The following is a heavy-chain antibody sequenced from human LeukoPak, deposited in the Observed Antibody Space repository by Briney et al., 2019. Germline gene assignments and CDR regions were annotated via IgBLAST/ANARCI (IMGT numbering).Heavy chain of an antibody. CDR3: ARDQSGYPGCFDY. CDR2: ISAYNGNT. D-gene: IGHD5-12*01. J-gene: IGHJ4*02. V-gene: IGHV1-18*01. Sequence: ASVKVSCKASGYTFTSYGISWVRQAPGQGLEWMGWISAYNGNTNYAQKLQGRVTMTTDTSTSTAYRELRSLRSDDTAVYYCARDQSGYPGCFDYWGQGTLVTVSS. CDR1: GYTFTSYG.